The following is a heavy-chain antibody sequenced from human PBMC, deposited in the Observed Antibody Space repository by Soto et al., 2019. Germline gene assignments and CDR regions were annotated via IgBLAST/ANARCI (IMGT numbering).Heavy chain of an antibody. CDR1: GFTFSSHG. Sequence: GGSLRLSCAASGFTFSSHGMNWVRQAPGKGLEWVAAMSYDGTKQYYVDSVKGRFTISRDNSRNTLFLQLNSLRDEDTAVYYCAKEYGSTWIDHWGQGTPVTVSS. D-gene: IGHD6-13*01. V-gene: IGHV3-30*18. CDR2: MSYDGTKQ. CDR3: AKEYGSTWIDH. J-gene: IGHJ4*02.